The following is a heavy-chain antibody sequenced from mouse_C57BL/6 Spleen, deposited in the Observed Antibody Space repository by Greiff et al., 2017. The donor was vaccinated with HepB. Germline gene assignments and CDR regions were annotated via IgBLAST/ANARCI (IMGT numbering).Heavy chain of an antibody. J-gene: IGHJ1*03. V-gene: IGHV7-3*01. Sequence: EVKLVESGGGLVQPGGSLSLSCAASGFTFTDYYMSWVRQPPGKALEWLGFIRNKANGYTTEYSASVKGRFTISRDNSQSILYLQMNALRAEDSATYYCARYVGYFDVWGTGTTVTVSS. CDR2: IRNKANGYTT. CDR1: GFTFTDYY. CDR3: ARYVGYFDV.